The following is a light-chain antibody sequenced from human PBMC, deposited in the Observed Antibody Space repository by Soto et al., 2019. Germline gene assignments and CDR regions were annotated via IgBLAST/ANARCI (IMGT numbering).Light chain of an antibody. CDR3: SSYTSSSTLPYV. J-gene: IGLJ1*01. V-gene: IGLV2-14*01. CDR2: DVN. Sequence: QSVLTQPASVSGPPGQSITISCTGTSSDVGGYNYVSWYQQHPGKAPKLMIYDVNNRPSGVSNRFSGSKSGNTASLTISGLQAEDESDYYCSSYTSSSTLPYVFGTGTKVTVL. CDR1: SSDVGGYNY.